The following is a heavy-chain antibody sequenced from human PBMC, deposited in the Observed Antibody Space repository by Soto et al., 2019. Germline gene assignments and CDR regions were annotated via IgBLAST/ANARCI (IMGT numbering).Heavy chain of an antibody. CDR1: GFTFSSYA. D-gene: IGHD6-6*01. V-gene: IGHV3-23*01. J-gene: IGHJ4*02. CDR2: ISGSGGST. Sequence: EVQLLESGGGLVQPGGSLRLSCAASGFTFSSYAMSWVRQAPGKGLEWVSAISGSGGSTYYADSVKGRFTISRDNSKNTLYLQMTSLRAEDTAVYYCAKVRIAARRFDYWGQGTLVTVSS. CDR3: AKVRIAARRFDY.